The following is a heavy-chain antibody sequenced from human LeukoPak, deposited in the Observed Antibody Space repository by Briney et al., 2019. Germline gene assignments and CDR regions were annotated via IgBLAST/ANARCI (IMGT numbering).Heavy chain of an antibody. V-gene: IGHV3-30*04. Sequence: GGSLRLSCAASGFTFSSYAMHWVRQAPGKGLEWVAVISYDGSNKYYADSVKGRFTISRDNSKNTLYLQMNSLRAEDTAVYYCARDPSRGYSYGYYYYYYMDVWGKGTTVTISS. CDR3: ARDPSRGYSYGYYYYYYMDV. D-gene: IGHD5-18*01. CDR2: ISYDGSNK. J-gene: IGHJ6*03. CDR1: GFTFSSYA.